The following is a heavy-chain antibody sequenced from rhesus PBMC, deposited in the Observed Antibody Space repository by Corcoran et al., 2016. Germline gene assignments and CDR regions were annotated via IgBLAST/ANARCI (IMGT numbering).Heavy chain of an antibody. CDR3: ARIAAAGPRRFDV. J-gene: IGHJ5-1*01. D-gene: IGHD6S26*01. CDR1: GGSITSSYYS. V-gene: IGHV4-122*02. CDR2: ISYTGST. Sequence: QVQLQESGPGLMKPAETLSLTCAVSGGSITSSYYSWGWIRQAPGKGLEWIGYISYTGSTSYNPSLKSRVTISMATSKNQFSLKLSSVTAADTAVYYCARIAAAGPRRFDVWGPGVLVTVSS.